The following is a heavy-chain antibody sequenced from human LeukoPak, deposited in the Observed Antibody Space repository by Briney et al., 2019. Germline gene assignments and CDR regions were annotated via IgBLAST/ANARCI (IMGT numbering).Heavy chain of an antibody. D-gene: IGHD2-2*01. CDR1: GYTFTSYY. J-gene: IGHJ4*02. Sequence: ASVKVSCKASGYTFTSYYIHWVRQAPGQGLEWMGIINPSGGSTRNAQKFQGRVTTTRDTSTSTVYMELSSLRSEDTAVYYCARDYCSSTSCLFDYWGQGTLVTVSS. CDR2: INPSGGST. V-gene: IGHV1-46*01. CDR3: ARDYCSSTSCLFDY.